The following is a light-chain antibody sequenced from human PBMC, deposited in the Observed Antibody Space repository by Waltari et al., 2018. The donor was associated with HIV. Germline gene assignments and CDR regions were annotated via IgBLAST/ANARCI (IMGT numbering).Light chain of an antibody. V-gene: IGLV2-8*01. CDR2: EVT. CDR1: SRDVGGYIS. J-gene: IGLJ2*01. Sequence: QSALTQPPSASGSPGQSVTISCTGTSRDVGGYISVSWYQQHPGKAPKLIIYEVTKRPSGVPDRFSGSKSGNTASLTVSGLQAEDEADYYCTSYGGNNNLLFGGGTKLTVL. CDR3: TSYGGNNNLL.